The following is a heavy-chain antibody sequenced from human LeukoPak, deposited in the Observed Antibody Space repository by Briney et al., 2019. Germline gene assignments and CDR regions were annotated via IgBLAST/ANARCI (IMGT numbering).Heavy chain of an antibody. Sequence: PWETLSLTCTVSGGSISSYYWSWIRQPPGKGLDWIGYIYYSGSTNYNPSLKSRVTISVDTSKNQFSLKLSSVTAADTAVYYCASYSVGLYYFDYWGQGTLVTVSS. J-gene: IGHJ4*02. V-gene: IGHV4-59*01. CDR1: GGSISSYY. CDR2: IYYSGST. CDR3: ASYSVGLYYFDY. D-gene: IGHD4-11*01.